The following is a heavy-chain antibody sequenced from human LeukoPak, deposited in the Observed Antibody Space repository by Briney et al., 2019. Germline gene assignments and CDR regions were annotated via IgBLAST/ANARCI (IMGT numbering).Heavy chain of an antibody. CDR3: ARRYCSSTSCYPDY. CDR1: GFTFSNYE. J-gene: IGHJ4*02. Sequence: PGGSLRLSCAASGFTFSNYEMNWVRQAPGKGLEWVSYISSSSSTIYYADSVKGRFTISRDNAKNSLYLQMNSLRAEDTAVYYCARRYCSSTSCYPDYWGQGTLVTVSS. CDR2: ISSSSSTI. D-gene: IGHD2-2*01. V-gene: IGHV3-48*03.